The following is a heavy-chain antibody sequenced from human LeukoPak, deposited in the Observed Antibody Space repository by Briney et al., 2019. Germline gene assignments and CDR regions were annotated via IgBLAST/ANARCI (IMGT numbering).Heavy chain of an antibody. D-gene: IGHD3-22*01. Sequence: PGGSLRLSCVASGLTVSRHYMTWVRQAPGKGLEWLSVISTGGSTNNADSVKGRFTISRDNSKNILYLQMNSLRAEDTAAYYCARDDYYDSSGLDYWGQGILVTVSS. CDR1: GLTVSRHY. V-gene: IGHV3-53*01. J-gene: IGHJ4*02. CDR3: ARDDYYDSSGLDY. CDR2: ISTGGST.